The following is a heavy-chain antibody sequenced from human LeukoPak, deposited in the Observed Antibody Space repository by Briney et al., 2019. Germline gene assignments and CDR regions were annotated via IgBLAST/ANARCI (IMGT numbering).Heavy chain of an antibody. J-gene: IGHJ4*02. D-gene: IGHD3-22*01. CDR1: GGSSNSYA. CDR3: AIDDSSGFSDI. CDR2: IIPIFGTT. V-gene: IGHV1-69*05. Sequence: SVKVSCKASGGSSNSYAIRWVRQAPGQGLEWMGGIIPIFGTTNSAQKFQGRVTITTDESSRTVYMQMSSLRSEDTAVYYCAIDDSSGFSDIWGQGTLVTVSS.